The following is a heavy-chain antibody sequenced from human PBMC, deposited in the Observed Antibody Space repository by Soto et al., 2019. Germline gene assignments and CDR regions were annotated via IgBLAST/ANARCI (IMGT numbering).Heavy chain of an antibody. CDR3: ARTTLGYCSSTSCYNWFDP. CDR2: IIPILGIA. CDR1: GGTFSSYT. D-gene: IGHD2-2*01. V-gene: IGHV1-69*02. J-gene: IGHJ5*02. Sequence: QVQLVQSGAEVKKPGSSVKVSCKASGGTFSSYTISWVRQAPGQGLEWMGRIIPILGIANSAQKFQGRVTITADKSTSTAYMELSSLRSEDTAVYYCARTTLGYCSSTSCYNWFDPWGQGTLVTVSS.